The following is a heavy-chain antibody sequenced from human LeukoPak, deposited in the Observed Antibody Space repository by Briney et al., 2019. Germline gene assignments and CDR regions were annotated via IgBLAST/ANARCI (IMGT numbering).Heavy chain of an antibody. CDR2: ITGSGGSP. CDR3: ARGEGTGKGLRF. Sequence: SGGSLRLSCAASGFTFSSYALSWVRQAPGKGLEWVSAITGSGGSPYYADSVKGRFTISRDNSKTTLYLQMNSLRAEDTAVYYCARGEGTGKGLRFWGQGTLVTVSS. J-gene: IGHJ4*02. D-gene: IGHD3-10*01. CDR1: GFTFSSYA. V-gene: IGHV3-23*01.